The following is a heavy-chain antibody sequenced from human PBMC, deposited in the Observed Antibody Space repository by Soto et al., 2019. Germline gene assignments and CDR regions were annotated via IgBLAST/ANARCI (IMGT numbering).Heavy chain of an antibody. Sequence: EVQLVESGGGLVKPGGSLRLSCAASGFTFSSYSMNWVRQAPGKGLEWVSSISSSSSYIYYADSVKGRFTISRDNAKNSLYLQMNSLRAEDTAVYYCARESPPGMVGGVIRLFDPWGQGTLVTVSS. CDR3: ARESPPGMVGGVIRLFDP. J-gene: IGHJ5*02. CDR2: ISSSSSYI. V-gene: IGHV3-21*01. D-gene: IGHD3-10*01. CDR1: GFTFSSYS.